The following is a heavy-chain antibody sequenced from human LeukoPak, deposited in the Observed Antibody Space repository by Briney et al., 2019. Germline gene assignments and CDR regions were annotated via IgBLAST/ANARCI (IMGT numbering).Heavy chain of an antibody. J-gene: IGHJ6*03. CDR2: ISYDGSNK. V-gene: IGHV3-30*03. CDR1: GFTFSSYG. D-gene: IGHD2-15*01. CDR3: ASASYSGYYYMDV. Sequence: GGSLRLSCAASGFTFSSYGMHWVRQAPGKGLEWVAVISYDGSNKYYADSVKGRFTISRDNSKNTLYLQMNSLRAEDTAVYYCASASYSGYYYMDVWGKGTTVTVSS.